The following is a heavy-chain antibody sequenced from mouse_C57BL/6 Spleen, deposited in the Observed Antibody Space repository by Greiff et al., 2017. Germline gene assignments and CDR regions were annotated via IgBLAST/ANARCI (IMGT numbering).Heavy chain of an antibody. D-gene: IGHD1-1*01. CDR3: TRTFYGSSVGWFAY. CDR2: IDPETGGT. Sequence: QVQLQQSGAELVRPGASVTLSCKASGYTFTDYEMHWVKQTPVHGLEWIGAIDPETGGTAYNQKFKGKAILTADKSSSTAYMELRSLTSEDSAVYYCTRTFYGSSVGWFAYWGQGTLVTVSA. V-gene: IGHV1-15*01. CDR1: GYTFTDYE. J-gene: IGHJ3*01.